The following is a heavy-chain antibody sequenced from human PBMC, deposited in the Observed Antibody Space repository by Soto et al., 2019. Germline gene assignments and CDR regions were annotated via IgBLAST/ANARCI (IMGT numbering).Heavy chain of an antibody. CDR2: IYYSGST. J-gene: IGHJ5*02. D-gene: IGHD2-2*01. CDR1: GGSISSGDYY. Sequence: SETLSLTCTVSGGSISSGDYYWSWIRQPPGKGLEWIGYIYYSGSTYYNPSLKSRVTISVDTSKNQFSLKLSSVTAADTAVYYCAREGAAQYQLLFGGGQNWFDPWGQGTLVTVS. V-gene: IGHV4-30-4*01. CDR3: AREGAAQYQLLFGGGQNWFDP.